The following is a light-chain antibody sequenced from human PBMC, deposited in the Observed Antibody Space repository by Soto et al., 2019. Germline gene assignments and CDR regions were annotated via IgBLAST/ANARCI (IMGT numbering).Light chain of an antibody. Sequence: QSVLTQPPSVSAAPGQKVTISCSGSSSNIGSNTVNWYQQLPGTAPKLLIYSNNHRPSGVPDRFSGSKSGTSASLAISGLQSDDEAGYYCAAWDDSLNGYVFATGTKVTVL. CDR3: AAWDDSLNGYV. CDR1: SSNIGSNT. CDR2: SNN. J-gene: IGLJ1*01. V-gene: IGLV1-44*01.